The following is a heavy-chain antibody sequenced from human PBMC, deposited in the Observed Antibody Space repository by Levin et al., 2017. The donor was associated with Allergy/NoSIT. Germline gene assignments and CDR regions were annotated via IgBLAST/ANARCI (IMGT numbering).Heavy chain of an antibody. CDR2: ISYDGSNK. J-gene: IGHJ3*02. D-gene: IGHD5-24*01. CDR3: ARDPQGIVMADRAHAFDI. Sequence: SGGSLRLSCAASGFTFSSYAMHWVRQAPGKGLEWVAVISYDGSNKYYADSVKGRFTISRDNSKNTLYLQMNSLRAEDTAVYYCARDPQGIVMADRAHAFDIWGQGTMVTVSS. V-gene: IGHV3-30-3*01. CDR1: GFTFSSYA.